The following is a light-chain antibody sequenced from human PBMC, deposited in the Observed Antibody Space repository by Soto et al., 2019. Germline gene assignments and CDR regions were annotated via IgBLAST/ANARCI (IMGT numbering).Light chain of an antibody. CDR2: GAS. V-gene: IGKV3-15*01. J-gene: IGKJ1*01. CDR3: KQSNNWSRT. Sequence: EIVMTQSPATLSVSPGERDTLSCRASQSVSSNLAWYQQKPGQAPRLLSYGASTRATGIPARFSGSGSGTEFNLTISRLKSEDFEVYHCKQSNNWSRTFGQGTK. CDR1: QSVSSN.